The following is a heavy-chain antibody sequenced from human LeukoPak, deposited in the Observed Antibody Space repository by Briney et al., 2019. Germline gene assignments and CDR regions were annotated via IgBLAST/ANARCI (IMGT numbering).Heavy chain of an antibody. Sequence: SETLSLTCAVYGGSFSGYYWSWIRQPPRKGLEWIGEINHSGSTNYNPSLKSRVTISVDTSKSQFSLKLSSVTAADTAVYYCARARDSSGYYYYHYYYYMDVWGKGTTVTVSS. CDR2: INHSGST. J-gene: IGHJ6*03. V-gene: IGHV4-34*01. CDR1: GGSFSGYY. D-gene: IGHD3-22*01. CDR3: ARARDSSGYYYYHYYYYMDV.